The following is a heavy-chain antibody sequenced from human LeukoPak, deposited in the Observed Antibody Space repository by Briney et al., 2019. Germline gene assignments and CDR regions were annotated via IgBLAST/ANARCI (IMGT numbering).Heavy chain of an antibody. J-gene: IGHJ6*03. V-gene: IGHV1-2*02. CDR3: ARAGNYDFWSGYYAPGVRYYMDV. CDR2: INPISGGT. CDR1: GYTFTSYG. D-gene: IGHD3-3*01. Sequence: ASVKVSCKASGYTFTSYGISWVRQAPGQGLEWMGWINPISGGTNYAQKFQGRVTMTRDTSISTAYMELSRLRSDDTAVYYCARAGNYDFWSGYYAPGVRYYMDVWGEGTTVTVSS.